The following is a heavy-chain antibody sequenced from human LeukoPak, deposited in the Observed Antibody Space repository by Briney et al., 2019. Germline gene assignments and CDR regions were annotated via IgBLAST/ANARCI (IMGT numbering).Heavy chain of an antibody. J-gene: IGHJ4*02. V-gene: IGHV3-74*03. D-gene: IGHD3-22*01. CDR3: VGGYGGDN. CDR1: GFTFSTYT. Sequence: GGSLRLSCAASGFTFSTYTKGWVRQAPGKGLVWVSRINSVGTTTTYAESVNGRFTISRDNAKTTLHLQMNSLRAEDTAVYFCVGGYGGDNWGQGTLVTVSS. CDR2: INSVGTTT.